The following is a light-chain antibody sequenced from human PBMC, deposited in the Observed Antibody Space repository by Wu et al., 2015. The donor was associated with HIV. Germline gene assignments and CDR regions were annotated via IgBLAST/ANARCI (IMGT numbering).Light chain of an antibody. CDR2: DAS. V-gene: IGKV3-11*01. CDR3: QQRRYWPLYT. Sequence: IVLTQSPVTLSLSPGERATLSCRAGQSVASFLAWYQQKPGQAPRLLIYDASNRATGIPARFSGSGSGTDFTLTISSLEPEDFAVYYCQQRRYWPLYTFGQGTKLEIK. J-gene: IGKJ2*01. CDR1: QSVASF.